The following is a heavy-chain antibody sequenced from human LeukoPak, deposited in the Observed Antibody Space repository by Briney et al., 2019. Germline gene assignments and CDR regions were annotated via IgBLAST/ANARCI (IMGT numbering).Heavy chain of an antibody. D-gene: IGHD3/OR15-3a*01. V-gene: IGHV3-74*01. Sequence: PGGSLKLSCAASGFTFSSYWMHWVRQAPGKGLVWVSRINTDGSSTSYADSVKGRFTISRDNAKNSLYLQMNSLRAEDTAVYYCATRPNGLATDYWGQGTLVTVSS. CDR3: ATRPNGLATDY. J-gene: IGHJ4*02. CDR2: INTDGSST. CDR1: GFTFSSYW.